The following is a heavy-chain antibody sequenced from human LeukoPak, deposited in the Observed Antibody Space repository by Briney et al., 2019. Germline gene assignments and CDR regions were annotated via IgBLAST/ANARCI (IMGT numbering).Heavy chain of an antibody. Sequence: ASVKVSCKASGYTSTSYGISWVRQAPGQGLEWMGWISAYNGNTNYAQKLQGRVTMTTDTSTSTAYMELRGLRSDDTAVYYCARDHYYDSSGYQIGDYWGQGTLVTVSS. J-gene: IGHJ4*02. V-gene: IGHV1-18*01. D-gene: IGHD3-22*01. CDR2: ISAYNGNT. CDR3: ARDHYYDSSGYQIGDY. CDR1: GYTSTSYG.